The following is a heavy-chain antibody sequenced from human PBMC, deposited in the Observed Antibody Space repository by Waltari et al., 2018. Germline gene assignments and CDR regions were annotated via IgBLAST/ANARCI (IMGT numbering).Heavy chain of an antibody. CDR1: GFTFSTYA. CDR2: IGSDGRNK. V-gene: IGHV3-30*18. Sequence: QVQLVESGGGLVQPGRSLRLSCAASGFTFSTYAMHWVRQAPGKGREWVAVIGSDGRNKYYADSGKGRFTISRDNPYSTLYLQMNSLRADDTAVYYCAKIDSYSTAYGYWGQGTLVTVSS. J-gene: IGHJ4*02. D-gene: IGHD2-2*01. CDR3: AKIDSYSTAYGY.